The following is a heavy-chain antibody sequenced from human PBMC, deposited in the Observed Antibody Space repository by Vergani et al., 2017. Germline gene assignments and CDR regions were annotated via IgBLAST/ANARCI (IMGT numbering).Heavy chain of an antibody. V-gene: IGHV4-34*01. CDR3: ARQGYSGYALDYYYYGMDV. Sequence: QVQLQQWGAGLLKPSETLSLTCAVYGGSFSGYYWSWIRQPPGKGLEWIGEINHSGSTNYNPSLKSRVTISVDTSKNQFSLKLSSVTAADTAVYYCARQGYSGYALDYYYYGMDVWGQGTTVTDSS. CDR2: INHSGST. CDR1: GGSFSGYY. D-gene: IGHD5-12*01. J-gene: IGHJ6*02.